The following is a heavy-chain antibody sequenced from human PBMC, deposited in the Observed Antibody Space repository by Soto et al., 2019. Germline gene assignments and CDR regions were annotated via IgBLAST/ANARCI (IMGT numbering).Heavy chain of an antibody. CDR2: ISSSSSTI. CDR3: AREEEVVRDAFDI. V-gene: IGHV3-48*02. D-gene: IGHD2-15*01. J-gene: IGHJ3*02. CDR1: GFTFSSYS. Sequence: GGSLRLSCAASGFTFSSYSMNWVRQAPGKGLGWVSYISSSSSTIYYADSVKGRFTISRDNAKNSLYLQMNSLRDEDTAVYYCAREEEVVRDAFDIWGQGTMVTVSS.